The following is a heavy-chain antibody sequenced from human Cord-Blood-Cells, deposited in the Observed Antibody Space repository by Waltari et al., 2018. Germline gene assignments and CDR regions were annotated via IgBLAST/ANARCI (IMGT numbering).Heavy chain of an antibody. D-gene: IGHD3-3*01. Sequence: YADSVKGRFTISRDNAKNTLYLQMNSLRAEDTAVYYCARDNYDFWSGYYYYYYYGMDVWGQGTTVTVSS. CDR3: ARDNYDFWSGYYYYYYYGMDV. V-gene: IGHV3-74*01. J-gene: IGHJ6*02.